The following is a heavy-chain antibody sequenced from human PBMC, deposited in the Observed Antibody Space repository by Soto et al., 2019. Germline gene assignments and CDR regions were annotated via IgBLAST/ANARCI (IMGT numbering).Heavy chain of an antibody. CDR2: INPNGGST. V-gene: IGHV1-46*01. CDR1: GYIFINYY. J-gene: IGHJ1*01. CDR3: ARAYYDSSGYYPATYFQH. Sequence: GASVKVSCTASGYIFINYYIHWVRQAPGQGLEWIGIINPNGGSTNYAQKFRGRVTMTRDTSTSTVYMELSSLRSEDTAVYYCARAYYDSSGYYPATYFQHWGQGTLVTVSS. D-gene: IGHD3-22*01.